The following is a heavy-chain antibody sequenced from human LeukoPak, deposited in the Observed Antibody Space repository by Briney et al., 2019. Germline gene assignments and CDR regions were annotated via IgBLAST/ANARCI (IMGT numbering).Heavy chain of an antibody. V-gene: IGHV4-59*01. J-gene: IGHJ6*03. CDR1: GGSISSYY. Sequence: PSETLSLTCTVSGGSISSYYWSWIRQPPGKGLEWIGYIYYSGSTNYNPSLKSRVTISVDTSKNQFSLKLSSVTAAYTAVYYCARDAGRGQNFYYYYMDVWGKGTTVTVSS. CDR2: IYYSGST. D-gene: IGHD3-10*01. CDR3: ARDAGRGQNFYYYYMDV.